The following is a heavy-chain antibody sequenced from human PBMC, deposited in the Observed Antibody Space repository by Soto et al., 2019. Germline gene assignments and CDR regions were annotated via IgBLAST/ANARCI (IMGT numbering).Heavy chain of an antibody. J-gene: IGHJ4*02. CDR1: GYSFKNYA. CDR3: ARDDRTISGAVTLDY. Sequence: QVKLVQSGPEVKRPGASVRISCRTAGYSFKNYAIHWVRQAPGNKLEWMGWSNEGSGNTRYSHKFQGRMSIARDTSASTSYLDLRRLTSEDTAFYFCARDDRTISGAVTLDYWGPGTLVTVSS. V-gene: IGHV1-3*01. CDR2: SNEGSGNT. D-gene: IGHD3-3*02.